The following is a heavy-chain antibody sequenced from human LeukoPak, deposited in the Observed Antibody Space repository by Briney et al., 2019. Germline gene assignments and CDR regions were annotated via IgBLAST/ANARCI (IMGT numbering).Heavy chain of an antibody. D-gene: IGHD6-6*01. CDR1: GFTFSSYG. J-gene: IGHJ4*02. Sequence: GGSLRLSCAASGFTFSSYGMHWVRQAPGKGLEWVAVIWYDGSNKYYADSVRGRFTISRDNSKNTLYLQMNSLRAEDTAVYYCAKDSDRSSPGGFDYWGQGTLVTVSS. CDR3: AKDSDRSSPGGFDY. V-gene: IGHV3-33*06. CDR2: IWYDGSNK.